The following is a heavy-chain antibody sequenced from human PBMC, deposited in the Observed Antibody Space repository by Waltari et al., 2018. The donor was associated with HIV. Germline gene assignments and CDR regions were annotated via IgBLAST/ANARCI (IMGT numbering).Heavy chain of an antibody. CDR2: ISWDGSNK. V-gene: IGHV3-30-3*01. CDR1: GFTFNPYA. D-gene: IGHD3-22*01. CDR3: GREGDYYDSSPFDY. Sequence: QVQLVESGGGVVQPGRSLRLSCAAYGFTFNPYAMHWVRQAPGKGLEWVAVISWDGSNKHYADSVKGRCTISRDNSRNSLYLQMSSLRAEDTAVYYCGREGDYYDSSPFDYWGQGTLVTVSS. J-gene: IGHJ4*02.